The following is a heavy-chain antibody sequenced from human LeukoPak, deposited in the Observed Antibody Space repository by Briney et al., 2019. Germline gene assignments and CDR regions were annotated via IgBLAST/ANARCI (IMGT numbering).Heavy chain of an antibody. CDR1: GFTFNTYA. D-gene: IGHD6-19*01. CDR3: AKGPLIEVAGTTWDY. CDR2: ISTGGVNT. Sequence: GGSLRLSCAASGFTFNTYAMSWVRQAPGKGLEWVAAISTGGVNTYYTDSVKGRFTISRDNSKNTLYLQMNSLRAEDTALYYCAKGPLIEVAGTTWDYWGLGTLVTVSS. V-gene: IGHV3-23*01. J-gene: IGHJ4*02.